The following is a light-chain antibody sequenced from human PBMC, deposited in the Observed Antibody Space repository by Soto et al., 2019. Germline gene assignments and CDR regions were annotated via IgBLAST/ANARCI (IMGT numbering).Light chain of an antibody. CDR1: QSVSSN. V-gene: IGKV3-15*01. J-gene: IGKJ1*01. Sequence: EIVTTQSPATLSVSPGERATLSCRASQSVSSNLAWYQQKPGQAPRLLIYGASTRATGTPARFSGSGSGTEFTLTISSLQSEDFAVYYCQQYNSWPPTFGQGTKVDIK. CDR3: QQYNSWPPT. CDR2: GAS.